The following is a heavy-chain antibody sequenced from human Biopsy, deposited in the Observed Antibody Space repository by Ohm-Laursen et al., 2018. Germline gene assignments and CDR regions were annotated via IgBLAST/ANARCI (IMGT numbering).Heavy chain of an antibody. CDR3: ATKLTGYFHH. CDR1: GYTFTGYY. J-gene: IGHJ1*01. CDR2: INPNSGDT. D-gene: IGHD3-9*01. V-gene: IGHV1-2*02. Sequence: ASVKVSCKASGYTFTGYYLHWVRQAPGQGLEWMGWINPNSGDTNYAQKFQGRVTMTRDTSTSTAYMEVSRLRSGDTAVYYCATKLTGYFHHWGQGTLVIVSS.